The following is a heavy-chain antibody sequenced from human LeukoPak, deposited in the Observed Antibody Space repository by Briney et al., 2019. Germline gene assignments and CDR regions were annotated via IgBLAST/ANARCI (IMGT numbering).Heavy chain of an antibody. Sequence: GGSLRLSCAASGFTFSSYAMSWVRQASGKGLEWVSAISGSGGSTYYADSVKGRFTISRDNSKNTLYLQMNSLRAEDTAVYYCAKAPYGSGKRGWYFDLWGRGTLVTVSS. CDR1: GFTFSSYA. D-gene: IGHD3-10*01. CDR3: AKAPYGSGKRGWYFDL. CDR2: ISGSGGST. V-gene: IGHV3-23*01. J-gene: IGHJ2*01.